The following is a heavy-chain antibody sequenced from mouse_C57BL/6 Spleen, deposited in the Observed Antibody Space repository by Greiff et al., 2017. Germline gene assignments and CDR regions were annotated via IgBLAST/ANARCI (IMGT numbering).Heavy chain of an antibody. V-gene: IGHV1-26*01. CDR2: ITPKNGGT. Sequence: EVQLQQSGPELVKPGASVKISCKASGYTFTDYYMNWVKQSHGKSLGWIGAITPKNGGTSYNQKFKGKATLTVDKSSSTASMELRSLPSEGSAVYYCARDVGFYYGSSNWYFDFWGTGTPVTVSA. CDR1: GYTFTDYY. D-gene: IGHD1-1*01. J-gene: IGHJ1*03. CDR3: ARDVGFYYGSSNWYFDF.